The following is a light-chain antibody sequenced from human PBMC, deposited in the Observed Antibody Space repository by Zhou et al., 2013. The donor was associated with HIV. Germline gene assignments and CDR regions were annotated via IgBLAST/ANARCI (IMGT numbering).Light chain of an antibody. CDR2: AAS. CDR1: QNIKNY. V-gene: IGKV1-39*01. Sequence: DIQMTQSPSSLSASVGDRVTITCRASQNIKNYLNWYQQKPGKAPSVLIYAASSLQSGVPSRFSGSGSGTDFTLTISDLQPEDVATYYCQKYNSAPWTFGQGTKVEIK. CDR3: QKYNSAPWT. J-gene: IGKJ1*01.